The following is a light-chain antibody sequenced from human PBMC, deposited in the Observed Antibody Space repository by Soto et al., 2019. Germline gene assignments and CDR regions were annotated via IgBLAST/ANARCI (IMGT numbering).Light chain of an antibody. CDR3: QQRSDWPPLFA. CDR2: DAS. J-gene: IGKJ3*01. CDR1: QSITNF. V-gene: IGKV3-11*01. Sequence: EIVLTQSPATLSLSPGETATLSCRASQSITNFLAWYQQRPGQAPRLLIYDASNRAAGIPARFSGVGSGTDFTPTISSLESEDFAVYFCQQRSDWPPLFAFGPGTKLEVK.